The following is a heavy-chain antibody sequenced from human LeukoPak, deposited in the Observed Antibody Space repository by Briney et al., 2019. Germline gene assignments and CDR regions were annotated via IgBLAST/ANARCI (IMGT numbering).Heavy chain of an antibody. CDR2: INPNSGDT. D-gene: IGHD2-8*01. CDR3: ARDPRMFYYTYYYYYMDV. CDR1: GYTFTGYY. V-gene: IGHV1-2*02. J-gene: IGHJ6*03. Sequence: GASVKVSCKASGYTFTGYYMHWVQQAPGQGLEWMGWINPNSGDTNYAQKFQGRVTLTRDTSISTAYMELDRLRSDDTAVYYCARDPRMFYYTYYYYYMDVWGKGTTVTVSS.